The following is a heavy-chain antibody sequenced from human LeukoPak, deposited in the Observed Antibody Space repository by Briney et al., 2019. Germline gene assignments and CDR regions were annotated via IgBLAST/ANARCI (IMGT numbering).Heavy chain of an antibody. CDR3: ARDFGTTGYDLYDY. D-gene: IGHD3-9*01. V-gene: IGHV3-7*01. CDR1: GFTFKNYW. CDR2: INQGGNEK. J-gene: IGHJ4*02. Sequence: GGSLRLSCAASGFTFKNYWVSWVRQAPGKGLEWVAKINQGGNEKYYVDSVRGRFTIPRDNAKNSLYLQMNSLRDEDTSVYYCARDFGTTGYDLYDYWGQGTLVTVSS.